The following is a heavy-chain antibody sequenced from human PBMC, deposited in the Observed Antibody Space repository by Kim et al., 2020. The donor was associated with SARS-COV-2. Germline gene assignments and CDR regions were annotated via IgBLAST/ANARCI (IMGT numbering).Heavy chain of an antibody. J-gene: IGHJ4*02. V-gene: IGHV3-33*01. CDR3: ARDRGVGIAVAGKHGGIEY. CDR1: GFTFSSYG. CDR2: IWYDGSNK. D-gene: IGHD6-19*01. Sequence: GGSLRLSCAASGFTFSSYGMHWVRQAPGKGLEWVAVIWYDGSNKYYADSVKGRFTISRDNSKNTLYLQMNSLRAEDTAVYYCARDRGVGIAVAGKHGGIEYWGQGTLVTVSS.